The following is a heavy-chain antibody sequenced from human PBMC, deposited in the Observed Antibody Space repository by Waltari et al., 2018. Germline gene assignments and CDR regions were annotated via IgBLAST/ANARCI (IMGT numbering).Heavy chain of an antibody. CDR3: VRELYDPRDY. Sequence: QLLESGGGLVKPGGSLRLSCIASGFIFSTYRMNWVRQAPGKGLEWISSIDTSGNTFYLESVRGRFTISRDNAKNSLYLQMNSLGAEDTAVYHCVRELYDPRDYWGQGTLVTVSS. CDR1: GFIFSTYR. V-gene: IGHV3-21*01. J-gene: IGHJ4*02. CDR2: IDTSGNT. D-gene: IGHD5-12*01.